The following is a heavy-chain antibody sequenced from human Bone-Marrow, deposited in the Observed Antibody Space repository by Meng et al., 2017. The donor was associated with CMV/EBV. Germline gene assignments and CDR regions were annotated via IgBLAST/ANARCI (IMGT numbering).Heavy chain of an antibody. D-gene: IGHD6-6*01. CDR1: GFTFTSYS. J-gene: IGHJ6*02. Sequence: GGSLRLSCAASGFTFTSYSMNWVRQAPGKGLEWVSSITSSSYNIYYADSVKGRFTISRDNAKNSLYLQRNSLRVENTAVYYCARDWIAARRGDYYGMAAWGPGTTVTVYS. V-gene: IGHV3-21*01. CDR3: ARDWIAARRGDYYGMAA. CDR2: ITSSSYNI.